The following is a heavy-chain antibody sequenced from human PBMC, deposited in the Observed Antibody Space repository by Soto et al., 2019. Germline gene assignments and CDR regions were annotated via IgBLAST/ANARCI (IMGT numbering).Heavy chain of an antibody. J-gene: IGHJ5*02. D-gene: IGHD3-10*01. CDR2: IYYSGST. CDR1: GGSISSGDYY. CDR3: ARGSSGSGMMWFDP. V-gene: IGHV4-30-4*01. Sequence: SSETLSLTCTVSGGSISSGDYYWSWIRQPPGKGLEWIGYIYYSGSTYYNPSLKSRVTISVDTSKNQFSLKLSSVTAADTAVYYCARGSSGSGMMWFDPWGQGTLVTVSS.